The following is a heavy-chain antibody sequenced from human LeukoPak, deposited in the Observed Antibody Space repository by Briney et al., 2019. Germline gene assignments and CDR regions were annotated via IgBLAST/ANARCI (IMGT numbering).Heavy chain of an antibody. CDR3: ARVPLEWELLGLDY. CDR1: GYTFTGYY. Sequence: GASVKVSCKASGYTFTGYYMHWVRQAPGQGLEWMGWINPNSGGTNYAQKFPGRVTMTRDTSISTAYMELSRLRSDDTAVYYCARVPLEWELLGLDYWGQGTLVTVSS. V-gene: IGHV1-2*02. J-gene: IGHJ4*02. CDR2: INPNSGGT. D-gene: IGHD1-26*01.